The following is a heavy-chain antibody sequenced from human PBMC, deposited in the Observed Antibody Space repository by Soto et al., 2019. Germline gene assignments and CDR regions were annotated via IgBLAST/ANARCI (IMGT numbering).Heavy chain of an antibody. CDR1: GGSISSSSYY. CDR3: ARPQGGYFDY. V-gene: IGHV4-39*01. D-gene: IGHD3-16*01. J-gene: IGHJ4*02. CDR2: IYYSGST. Sequence: SLTCTVSGGSISSSSYYWGWIRQPPGKGLEWIGSIYYSGSTYYNPSLKSRVTISVDTSKNQFSLKLSSVTAADTAVYYCARPQGGYFDYWGQGTLVTVSS.